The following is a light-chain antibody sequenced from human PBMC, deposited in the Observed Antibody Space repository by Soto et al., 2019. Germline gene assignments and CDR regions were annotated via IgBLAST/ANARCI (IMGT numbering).Light chain of an antibody. Sequence: QSVLTQPASVSGSPGQSITISCTGTGSDVGGYNYVSWYQQHPGKAPKFMIYDVSNRPSGVSNRFSGSKSGNTASLTISGLQAEDEADYYCSSYTSSSTLYVFGTGTKVTVL. CDR3: SSYTSSSTLYV. CDR2: DVS. CDR1: GSDVGGYNY. V-gene: IGLV2-14*01. J-gene: IGLJ1*01.